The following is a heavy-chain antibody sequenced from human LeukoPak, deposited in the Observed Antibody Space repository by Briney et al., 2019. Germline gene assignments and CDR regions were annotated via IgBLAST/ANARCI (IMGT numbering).Heavy chain of an antibody. J-gene: IGHJ5*02. V-gene: IGHV3-21*01. Sequence: GGSLRLSCAATGFTFSSCGMHWVRQAPGKGLEWVSSISSSRTYIYYADSVKGRFTISRDNAKNSLYLQMNSLRADDTAVYYCATLTDTNWFDPWGQGTLVTVSS. CDR2: ISSSRTYI. CDR3: ATLTDTNWFDP. CDR1: GFTFSSCG.